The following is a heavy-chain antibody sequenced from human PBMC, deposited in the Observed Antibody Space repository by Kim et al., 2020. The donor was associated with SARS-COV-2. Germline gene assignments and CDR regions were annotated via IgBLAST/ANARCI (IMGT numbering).Heavy chain of an antibody. CDR3: ASDGSGVYSGSYSGTFDI. V-gene: IGHV3-30*03. CDR2: ISYDRSDK. Sequence: GGSLRLSCAASRFTFSNYGMHWVRQAPGKGLEWVAFISYDRSDKHYADSVKGRFTISRDSSKATLYLQMNSLRTEDTAMYFCASDGSGVYSGSYSGTFDIWGQGTMVTVSS. CDR1: RFTFSNYG. J-gene: IGHJ3*02. D-gene: IGHD1-26*01.